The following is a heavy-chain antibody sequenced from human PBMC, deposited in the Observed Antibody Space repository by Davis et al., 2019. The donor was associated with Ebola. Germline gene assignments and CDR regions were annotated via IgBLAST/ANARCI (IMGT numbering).Heavy chain of an antibody. CDR1: GFTFDDYA. Sequence: GGSLRLSCAASGFTFDDYAMHWGRQAPGKGLEWVSGISWNSGSIGYADSVKGRFTISRDNAKNSLYLQMNSLRAEDTALYYCAKGPLRFLEWLPGDYWGQGTLVTVSS. D-gene: IGHD3-3*01. V-gene: IGHV3-9*01. CDR2: ISWNSGSI. J-gene: IGHJ4*02. CDR3: AKGPLRFLEWLPGDY.